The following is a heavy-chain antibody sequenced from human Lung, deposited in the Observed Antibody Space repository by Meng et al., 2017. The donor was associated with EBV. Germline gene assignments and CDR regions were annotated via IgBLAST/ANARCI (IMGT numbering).Heavy chain of an antibody. CDR2: VYRSGST. V-gene: IGHV4-30-2*01. CDR1: SGSISSDTSS. D-gene: IGHD1-26*01. Sequence: HLQESGSGLVKPSQTLSLTCAGSSGSISSDTSSWNWIRQRPGKGLEWIGFVYRSGSTYYNPSLKSRITISVDESKNQFSLRLKSVTAADTAVYYCANRREIRPYYFDYWGQGTLVTVSS. J-gene: IGHJ4*02. CDR3: ANRREIRPYYFDY.